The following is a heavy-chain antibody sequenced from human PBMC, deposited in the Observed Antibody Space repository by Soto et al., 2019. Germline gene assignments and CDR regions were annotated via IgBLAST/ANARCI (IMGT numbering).Heavy chain of an antibody. CDR2: IIPIFGTA. D-gene: IGHD2-2*01. J-gene: IGHJ6*02. CDR3: ARGYSSYIVVVPAAMAPPYYYYGMDV. CDR1: GGTFSSYA. V-gene: IGHV1-69*13. Sequence: ASVKVSCKASGGTFSSYAISWVRQAPGQGLEWMGGIIPIFGTANYAQKFQGRVTITADESTSTAYMELSSLRSEDTAVYYCARGYSSYIVVVPAAMAPPYYYYGMDVCGQGTTVTVSS.